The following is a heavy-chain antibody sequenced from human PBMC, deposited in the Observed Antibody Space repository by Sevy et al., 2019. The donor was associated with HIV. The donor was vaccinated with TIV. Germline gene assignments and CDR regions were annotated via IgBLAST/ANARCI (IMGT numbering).Heavy chain of an antibody. J-gene: IGHJ4*02. CDR3: AGENAWGRGYS. Sequence: KQLQTLSLTCTVSGGSITSLYWNWIRQPPGKGLEWIANIYYNGHINYNPSLKSRVTLSLDTSKNQFSLRLSSVTAADTAMYYCAGENAWGRGYSWGQGTLVTVSS. V-gene: IGHV4-59*08. D-gene: IGHD1-26*01. CDR1: GGSITSLY. CDR2: IYYNGHI.